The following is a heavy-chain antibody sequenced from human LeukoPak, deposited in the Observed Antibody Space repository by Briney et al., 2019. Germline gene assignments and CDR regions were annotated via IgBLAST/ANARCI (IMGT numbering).Heavy chain of an antibody. J-gene: IGHJ3*02. CDR3: ARDAFDI. Sequence: GGSLRLSCAASGFTFSSYAMHWVRQAPGKGLEWVAVISYDGSNKYYADSVKGRFTISRDNSKNTLYLQTNSLRAEDTAVYYCARDAFDIWGQGTMVTVSS. CDR1: GFTFSSYA. CDR2: ISYDGSNK. V-gene: IGHV3-30-3*01.